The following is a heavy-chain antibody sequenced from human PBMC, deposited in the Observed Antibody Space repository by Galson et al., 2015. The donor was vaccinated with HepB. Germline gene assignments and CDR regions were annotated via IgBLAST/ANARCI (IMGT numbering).Heavy chain of an antibody. CDR2: INAGNGNT. J-gene: IGHJ5*02. CDR3: ARDLPSRYSSSWFLFDP. D-gene: IGHD6-13*01. Sequence: SVKVSCKPSGSTFTSYAMHWVRQAPGQRLEWMGWINAGNGNTKYSQKFQGRVTITRDTSASTAYMELSSLRSEDTAVYYCARDLPSRYSSSWFLFDPWGQGTLVTVSS. CDR1: GSTFTSYA. V-gene: IGHV1-3*01.